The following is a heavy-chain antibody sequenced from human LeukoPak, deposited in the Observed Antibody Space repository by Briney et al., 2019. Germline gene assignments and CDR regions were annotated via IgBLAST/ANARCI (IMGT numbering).Heavy chain of an antibody. D-gene: IGHD1-14*01. V-gene: IGHV3-15*01. CDR3: TRSSNNNA. CDR1: GFTFSSAP. J-gene: IGHJ5*02. CDR2: IKSKLDGGTA. Sequence: GESLRLSCAASGFTFSSAPMNWVRQAPGQGLEWVGRIKSKLDGGTADYGAPLKGRFTITRDDSKRTLYLQMNNLKTEDTAVYYCTRSSNNNAWGQGILVTVAS.